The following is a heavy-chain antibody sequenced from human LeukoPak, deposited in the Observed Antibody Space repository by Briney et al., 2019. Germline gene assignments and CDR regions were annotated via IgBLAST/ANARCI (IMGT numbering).Heavy chain of an antibody. J-gene: IGHJ4*02. CDR1: GGSINNFY. Sequence: SETLSLTCTVSGGSINNFYWTWIRQPPGKGLECIGYVYYTGSTYYNPSLKNRVTISVDTSTNKFSLRLNYVTAADTALYSCASDSATVATRHFDYWGQGTLVTVSS. D-gene: IGHD4-17*01. V-gene: IGHV4-59*12. CDR2: VYYTGST. CDR3: ASDSATVATRHFDY.